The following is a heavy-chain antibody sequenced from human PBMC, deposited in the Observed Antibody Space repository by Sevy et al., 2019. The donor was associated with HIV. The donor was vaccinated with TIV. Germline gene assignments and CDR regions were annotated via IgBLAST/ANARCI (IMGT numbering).Heavy chain of an antibody. CDR2: IYYSGST. J-gene: IGHJ5*02. CDR1: GGSISSYY. Sequence: SETLSLTCTVSGGSISSYYWSWIRQPPGKGLEWIGYIYYSGSTNYNPSLKSRVTISVDTSKNQFSLKLSSVTAADTAVYYCARRSSVIHHANWFDPWGQGTLVTVSS. D-gene: IGHD2-21*01. CDR3: ARRSSVIHHANWFDP. V-gene: IGHV4-59*01.